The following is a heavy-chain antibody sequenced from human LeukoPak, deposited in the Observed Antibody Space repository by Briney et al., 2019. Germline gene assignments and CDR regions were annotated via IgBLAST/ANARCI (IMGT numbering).Heavy chain of an antibody. CDR3: ARVTAAAGYYYYYMDV. Sequence: GGSLRLSCAASGFTFSSYAMHWVRQAPGKGLEWVSVIYSGGSTYYADSVKGRFTISRDNSKNTLYLQMNSLRAEDTAVYYCARVTAAAGYYYYYMDVWGKGTTVTVSS. V-gene: IGHV3-66*02. J-gene: IGHJ6*03. CDR2: IYSGGST. D-gene: IGHD6-13*01. CDR1: GFTFSSYA.